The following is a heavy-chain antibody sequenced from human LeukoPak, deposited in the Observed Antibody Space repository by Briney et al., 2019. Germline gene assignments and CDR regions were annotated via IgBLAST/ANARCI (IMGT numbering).Heavy chain of an antibody. CDR2: TSSDLNVK. CDR3: AREGYYGSGSPPSLYFDY. J-gene: IGHJ4*02. D-gene: IGHD3-10*01. Sequence: GGSLRLSCAASGFTFRNYVIHWVRQAPGKGLEWVAVTSSDLNVKLYADSVKGRFTISRDNSRSTLYLQMNSLRPEDAAIYYCAREGYYGSGSPPSLYFDYWGQGTLVTVSS. V-gene: IGHV3-30-3*01. CDR1: GFTFRNYV.